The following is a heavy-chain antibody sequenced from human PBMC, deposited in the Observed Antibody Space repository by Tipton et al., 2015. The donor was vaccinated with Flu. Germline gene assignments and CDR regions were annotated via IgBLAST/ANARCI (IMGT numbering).Heavy chain of an antibody. CDR2: IINSGSYI. CDR3: ARVRECTNGVCYTSNYYGMDV. V-gene: IGHV3-21*01. D-gene: IGHD2-8*01. J-gene: IGHJ6*02. CDR1: GFTFSSYS. Sequence: SLRLSCAASGFTFSSYSMNWVRQAPGKGLEWVSSIINSGSYIYYADSLKGRFTISRDNAKNSLYLQMNSLRAEDTAVYYCARVRECTNGVCYTSNYYGMDVWGQGTTVTVSS.